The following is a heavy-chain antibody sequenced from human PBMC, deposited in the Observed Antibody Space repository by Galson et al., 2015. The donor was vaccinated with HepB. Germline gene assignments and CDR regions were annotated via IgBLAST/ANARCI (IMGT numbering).Heavy chain of an antibody. J-gene: IGHJ3*02. V-gene: IGHV4-30-2*01. CDR2: ISHGGST. Sequence: TLSLTCAVSGGSINGGGSSWSWIRQPVGKGLEWIGYISHGGSTSYNPSLWSRVTIPVDRSKNQFSLKLSSMTAADTAVYYCARRFTNWDAFGIWGQGTMVTVS. CDR3: ARRFTNWDAFGI. D-gene: IGHD1-1*01. CDR1: GGSINGGGSS.